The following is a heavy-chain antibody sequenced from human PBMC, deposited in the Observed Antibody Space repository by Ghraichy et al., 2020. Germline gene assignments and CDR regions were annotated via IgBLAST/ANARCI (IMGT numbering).Heavy chain of an antibody. CDR3: AILYSGYAFDY. CDR2: IYSGGST. D-gene: IGHD5-12*01. J-gene: IGHJ4*02. Sequence: GGSLRLSCAASGFTVSSNYMSWVRQAPGKGLEWVSVIYSGGSTYYADSVKGRFTISRDNSKNTLYLQMNSLRAEDTAVYYCAILYSGYAFDYWGQGTLVTVSS. V-gene: IGHV3-53*01. CDR1: GFTVSSNY.